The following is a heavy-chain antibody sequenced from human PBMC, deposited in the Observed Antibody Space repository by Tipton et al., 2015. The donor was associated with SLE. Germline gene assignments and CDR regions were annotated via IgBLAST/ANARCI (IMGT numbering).Heavy chain of an antibody. CDR2: INYSGGT. CDR3: AREWGSTSY. Sequence: LSLTCAVYGGSFSGYYWSWIRQPPGKGLEWIGEINYSGGTNYNPSLKSRVTISVDTSRMQFSLKMISVSAADTAVYYCAREWGSTSYWGQGTLVTVSS. CDR1: GGSFSGYY. V-gene: IGHV4-34*01. J-gene: IGHJ4*02. D-gene: IGHD3-10*01.